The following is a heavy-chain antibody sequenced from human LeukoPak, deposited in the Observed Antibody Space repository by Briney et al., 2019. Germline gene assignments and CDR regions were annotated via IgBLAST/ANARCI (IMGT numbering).Heavy chain of an antibody. D-gene: IGHD3-3*01. CDR2: IWYDGSNK. CDR3: ARPHTYDFWSGYYTYYFDY. Sequence: GGSLRLSCAASGFTFSSYGMHWVRQAPGKGLEWVAVIWYDGSNKYYADSMKGRFTISRDNSKNTPYLQMNSLRAEDTAVYYCARPHTYDFWSGYYTYYFDYWGQGTLVTVSS. V-gene: IGHV3-33*01. J-gene: IGHJ4*02. CDR1: GFTFSSYG.